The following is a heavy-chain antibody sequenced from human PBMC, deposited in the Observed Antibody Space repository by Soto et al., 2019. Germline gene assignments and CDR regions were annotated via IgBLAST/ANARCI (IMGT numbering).Heavy chain of an antibody. Sequence: PGGSLRLSCAASGFTFSSHWMSWVRQAPGKGLEWVANIKPDGSEKWYVDSVRGRLTISRDNAKNSLYLQMNSLRAEDTAVYYCASSYGMDVWGQGTTVTVSS. J-gene: IGHJ6*02. V-gene: IGHV3-7*02. CDR1: GFTFSSHW. CDR3: ASSYGMDV. CDR2: IKPDGSEK.